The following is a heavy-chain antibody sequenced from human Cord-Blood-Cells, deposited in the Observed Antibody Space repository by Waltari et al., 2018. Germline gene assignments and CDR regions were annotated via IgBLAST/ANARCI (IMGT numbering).Heavy chain of an antibody. V-gene: IGHV1-3*01. CDR3: ARDSGYSSSWYVTY. J-gene: IGHJ4*02. Sequence: QVQLVQSGAEVKKPGASVKVSCKASGYTFPSYAMHWVRQAPGQRLEWMGWINAGNGNTKYSQKFQGRVTITRDTSASTAYMELSSLRSEDTAVYYCARDSGYSSSWYVTYWGQGTLVTVSS. CDR1: GYTFPSYA. D-gene: IGHD6-13*01. CDR2: INAGNGNT.